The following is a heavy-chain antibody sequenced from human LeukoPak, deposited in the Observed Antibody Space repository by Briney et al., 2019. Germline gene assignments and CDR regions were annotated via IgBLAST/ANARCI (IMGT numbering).Heavy chain of an antibody. D-gene: IGHD3-3*01. V-gene: IGHV3-23*01. CDR3: AKDDTIFGVVIPYYFDY. CDR1: GFTFSSYA. Sequence: LGGSLRLSCAASGFTFSSYAMRWVRQAPGKGLEWVSDISGSGGSTYYADSVKGRFTISRDNSKNTLYLQMNSLRAEDTAVYYCAKDDTIFGVVIPYYFDYWGQGTLVTVSS. CDR2: ISGSGGST. J-gene: IGHJ4*02.